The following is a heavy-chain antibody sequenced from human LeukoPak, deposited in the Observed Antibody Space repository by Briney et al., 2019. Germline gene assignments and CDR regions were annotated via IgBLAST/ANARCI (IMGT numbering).Heavy chain of an antibody. CDR3: AKGTGYYYYYGMDV. Sequence: PGGSLRLSCAASGFTLSSYAMSWVRQAPGKGLEWVSAISGSGGSTYYADSVKGRFTISRDNSKNTLYLQMNSLRAEDTAVYYCAKGTGYYYYYGMDVWGQGTTVTVSS. CDR2: ISGSGGST. J-gene: IGHJ6*02. V-gene: IGHV3-23*01. CDR1: GFTLSSYA.